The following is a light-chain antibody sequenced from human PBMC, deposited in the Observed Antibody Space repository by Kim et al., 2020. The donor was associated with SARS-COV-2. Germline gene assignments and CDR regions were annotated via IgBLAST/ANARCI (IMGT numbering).Light chain of an antibody. CDR3: QQHNNWPYT. CDR1: QSVGTT. V-gene: IGKV3-15*01. J-gene: IGKJ2*01. Sequence: SGSPGESAALSCRASQSVGTTLVWYQQKAGQAPRLLIYAAFAGATGVPARFSGSGSGTEFTLTISSPQPEDSAVYYCQQHNNWPYTLGQGTKLEI. CDR2: AAF.